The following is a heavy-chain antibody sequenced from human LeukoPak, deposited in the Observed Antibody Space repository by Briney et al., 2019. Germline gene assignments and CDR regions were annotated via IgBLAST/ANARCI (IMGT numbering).Heavy chain of an antibody. CDR1: GYTFTGYY. V-gene: IGHV1-2*02. D-gene: IGHD3-22*01. CDR2: INPNSGGT. Sequence: ASVKVSCKASGYTFTGYYMHWVRPAPGQGLEWMGWINPNSGGTNYAQKFQGRVTMTRDTSISTAYMELSRLRSDDTAVYYCARDRDYYDSSGYLSLFDPWGQGTLVTVSS. CDR3: ARDRDYYDSSGYLSLFDP. J-gene: IGHJ5*02.